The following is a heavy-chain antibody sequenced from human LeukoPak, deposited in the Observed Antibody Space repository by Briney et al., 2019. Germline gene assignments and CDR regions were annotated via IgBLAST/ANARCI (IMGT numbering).Heavy chain of an antibody. V-gene: IGHV3-9*01. J-gene: IGHJ4*02. Sequence: PGGSLRLSCAASGFTFDDYAMHWVRQAPGKGLEWVSGISWNSGSIGYADSVKGRFTISRDNAKNSLYLQMNSLRAEDTALYYCAKTHTTVAAAGHFDYWGQGTLVTVSS. D-gene: IGHD6-13*01. CDR2: ISWNSGSI. CDR1: GFTFDDYA. CDR3: AKTHTTVAAAGHFDY.